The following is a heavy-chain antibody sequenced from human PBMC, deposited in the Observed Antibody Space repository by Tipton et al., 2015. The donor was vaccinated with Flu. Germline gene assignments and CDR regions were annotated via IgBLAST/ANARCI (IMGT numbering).Heavy chain of an antibody. J-gene: IGHJ4*02. CDR1: GFTFDDYA. Sequence: QLVQSGGGLVQPGRSLRLSCAASGFTFDDYAMHWVRQAPGKGLEWVSGISRNSGSIGYADSVKGRFTISRDNAKNSLYLQMNSLRAEDTALYYCAKDIYDSSGWDYWGQGTLVTVSS. CDR3: AKDIYDSSGWDY. V-gene: IGHV3-9*01. D-gene: IGHD3-22*01. CDR2: ISRNSGSI.